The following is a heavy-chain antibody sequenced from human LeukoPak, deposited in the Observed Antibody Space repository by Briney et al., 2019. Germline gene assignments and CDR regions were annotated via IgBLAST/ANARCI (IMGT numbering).Heavy chain of an antibody. CDR1: GGSLSSRSYY. V-gene: IGHV4-39*01. Sequence: PSEPQTLTCTVSGGSLSSRSYYWGRIRQPAGKGLERIWSIYYSASTYYNPSLKSRVTISEDTSKNQFSLKRSSVTAADPAVYYCARHLRLVMATIGWCDPWGQGTLVTVSS. D-gene: IGHD5-24*01. CDR3: ARHLRLVMATIGWCDP. J-gene: IGHJ5*02. CDR2: IYYSAST.